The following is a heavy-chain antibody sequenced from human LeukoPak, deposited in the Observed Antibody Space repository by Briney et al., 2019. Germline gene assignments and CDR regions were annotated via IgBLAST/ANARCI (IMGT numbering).Heavy chain of an antibody. J-gene: IGHJ4*02. D-gene: IGHD5-18*01. Sequence: SGGSLRLSCAASGFTFSSYTMNWVRQAPGKGLEWVSSISSSSSYIYYADSVKGLFTISRDNAKDSLYLQMNSLRAEDTAVYYCARNPRGYSYANYPNWGQGTLVTVSS. CDR3: ARNPRGYSYANYPN. CDR2: ISSSSSYI. V-gene: IGHV3-21*01. CDR1: GFTFSSYT.